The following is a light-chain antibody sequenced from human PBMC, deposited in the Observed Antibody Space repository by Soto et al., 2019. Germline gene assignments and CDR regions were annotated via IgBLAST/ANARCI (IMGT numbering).Light chain of an antibody. J-gene: IGKJ2*01. V-gene: IGKV3-11*01. CDR2: DAS. Sequence: EIVLTQSPATLSSSPGERATLSCRASQSVSSYLAWYQQKPGQAPRLLIYDASNRATGIPARFSGSGSGTDFTLTISSLEPEDFAFYYCQQRSNWPMYTFGQGTKLEIK. CDR3: QQRSNWPMYT. CDR1: QSVSSY.